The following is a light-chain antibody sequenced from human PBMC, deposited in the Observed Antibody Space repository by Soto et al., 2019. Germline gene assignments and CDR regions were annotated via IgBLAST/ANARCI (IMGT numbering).Light chain of an antibody. Sequence: QSALTQPASVSGSPGQSITISCTGSRSDIGGYNFVSWYQQYPGKAPKLMIFEVSNRPSGVSIRFSGSKSGSTASLTISGLQTEDEADYYCSSYVGGGTPYVFGTGTKLTVL. CDR1: RSDIGGYNF. CDR3: SSYVGGGTPYV. V-gene: IGLV2-14*01. CDR2: EVS. J-gene: IGLJ1*01.